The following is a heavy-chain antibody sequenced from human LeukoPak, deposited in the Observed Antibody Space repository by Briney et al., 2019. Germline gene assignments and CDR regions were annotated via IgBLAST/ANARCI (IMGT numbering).Heavy chain of an antibody. D-gene: IGHD4-11*01. J-gene: IGHJ3*02. Sequence: ASVKVSCKASGYTFTGYYMHWVRQAPGQGLEWMGWINPNSGGTNYAQKFQGRVTMTRDTSISTAYMELSRLRSDDTAVNYCASTVTTGAPHAFDIWGQGTMVTVSS. V-gene: IGHV1-2*02. CDR1: GYTFTGYY. CDR3: ASTVTTGAPHAFDI. CDR2: INPNSGGT.